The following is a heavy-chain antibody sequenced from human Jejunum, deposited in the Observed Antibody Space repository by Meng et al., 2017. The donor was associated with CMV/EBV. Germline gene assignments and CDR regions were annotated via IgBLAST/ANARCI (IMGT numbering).Heavy chain of an antibody. J-gene: IGHJ4*02. CDR1: GYTFTGYW. V-gene: IGHV1-2*06. CDR3: TREGFDY. Sequence: SVNLSCKASGYTFTGYWMHWVRQAPGQGLEWMGRIKPSTGDTNYAQKFQGRVTVTRDTSISTVYMELNSLTSDDTAVYYCTREGFDYWGQGALVTVSS. CDR2: IKPSTGDT.